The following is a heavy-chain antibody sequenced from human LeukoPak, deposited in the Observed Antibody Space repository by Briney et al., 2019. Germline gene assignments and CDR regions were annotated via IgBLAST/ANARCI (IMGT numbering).Heavy chain of an antibody. CDR2: IYYSGST. J-gene: IGHJ4*02. Sequence: SETLSLTCTVSGGSISSYYWSWIRQPPGKGLEWIGYIYYSGSTNYNPSLKSRVTISVDTSKNQFSLKLTSVTAADTAAYYCARDGDSGWLDYWGQGTLVTVSS. CDR1: GGSISSYY. D-gene: IGHD6-19*01. V-gene: IGHV4-59*01. CDR3: ARDGDSGWLDY.